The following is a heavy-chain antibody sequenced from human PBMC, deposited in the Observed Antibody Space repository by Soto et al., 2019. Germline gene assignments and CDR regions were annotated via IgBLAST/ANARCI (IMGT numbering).Heavy chain of an antibody. CDR1: GYTXSGHY. V-gene: IGHV1-2*02. CDR2: VNPNNCAT. CDR3: ARAYGRRIDAFDI. J-gene: IGHJ3*02. Sequence: SXKVSYKASGYTXSGHYIYWIRQAPGQGLEWSGWVNPNNCATNYAKKFQGRFTMTSYTPIRTAYIELSRLRSDHTAVYYCARAYGRRIDAFDIWGQGTMATVSS. D-gene: IGHD2-21*01.